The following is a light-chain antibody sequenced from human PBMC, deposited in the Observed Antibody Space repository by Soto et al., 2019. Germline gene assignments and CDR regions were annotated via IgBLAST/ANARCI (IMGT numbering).Light chain of an antibody. CDR1: QDVRYY. Sequence: DIQMTQSPSAMSASVGDRVTITCRASQDVRYYLAWFQQKPGKVPKRLIYAASTLQSGVPSRFSGSGSGTEFTLTISGLQPEGFATYYCLQHKDYPLTFAGGTKVEIK. V-gene: IGKV1-17*03. J-gene: IGKJ4*01. CDR2: AAS. CDR3: LQHKDYPLT.